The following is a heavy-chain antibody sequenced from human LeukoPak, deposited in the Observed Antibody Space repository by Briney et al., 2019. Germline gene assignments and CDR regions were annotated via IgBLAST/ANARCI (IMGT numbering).Heavy chain of an antibody. CDR2: ISAYNGNT. V-gene: IGHV1-18*01. J-gene: IGHJ5*02. D-gene: IGHD1-1*01. Sequence: ASVKVSCKASGYTFTSYGISWVRQAPGQGREWMGWISAYNGNTNYAQKLQGRVTMTTDTSTSTAYMELRSLRSDDTAVYYCARANPVENWFDPWGQGTLVTVSS. CDR1: GYTFTSYG. CDR3: ARANPVENWFDP.